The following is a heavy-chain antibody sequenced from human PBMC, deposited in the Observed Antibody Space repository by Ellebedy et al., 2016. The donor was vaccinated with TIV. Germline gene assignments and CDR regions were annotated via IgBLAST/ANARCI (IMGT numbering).Heavy chain of an antibody. V-gene: IGHV3-53*01. D-gene: IGHD1-26*01. CDR1: GFTISSNY. CDR3: ARVDLGLAFHY. Sequence: GGSLRLSCAVSGFTISSNYMSWVRQAPGKGLEWVSFIYSAGNTYYADPAKGRFTISSDTSKNTLYLQMNSLRGDDTAVDYCARVDLGLAFHYWGRGALVTVSS. CDR2: IYSAGNT. J-gene: IGHJ4*02.